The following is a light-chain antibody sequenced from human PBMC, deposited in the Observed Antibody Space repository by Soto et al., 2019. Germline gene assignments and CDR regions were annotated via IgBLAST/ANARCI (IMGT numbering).Light chain of an antibody. J-gene: IGKJ1*01. CDR3: HHYET. CDR1: QSVSGSY. Sequence: ENVLTQSPGTLSLSPGERATLSCRASQSVSGSYLAWYQQKPGQAPRLLIYAASSRATGIPDRFSGSASGTEFTLTISRLEPEDFTVYYCHHYETFGQGTKVDI. V-gene: IGKV3-20*01. CDR2: AAS.